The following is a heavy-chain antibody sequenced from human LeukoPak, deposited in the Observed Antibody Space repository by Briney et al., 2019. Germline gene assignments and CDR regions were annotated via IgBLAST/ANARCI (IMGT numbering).Heavy chain of an antibody. D-gene: IGHD6-19*01. CDR3: ARRGYSSGWYYFDY. V-gene: IGHV4-59*08. CDR2: IYYSGST. CDR1: GGSISNYY. J-gene: IGHJ4*02. Sequence: SETLSLTCTVSGGSISNYYWNWIRQPPGKGLEFIGYIYYSGSTTYNPSLKRRVTISVDTSKIQFSLKLISVTAADTAVYYCARRGYSSGWYYFDYWGQGTLVTVSS.